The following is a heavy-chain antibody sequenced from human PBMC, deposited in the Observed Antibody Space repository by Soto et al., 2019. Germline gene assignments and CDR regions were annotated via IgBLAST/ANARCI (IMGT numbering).Heavy chain of an antibody. CDR2: INQDGGVT. J-gene: IGHJ4*02. V-gene: IGHV3-7*03. CDR1: GFTFISSF. D-gene: IGHD6-19*01. Sequence: LRLSYVASGFTFISSFMGWIRQAPGKGLEWVANINQDGGVTYYVDSVEGRFTISRDNTKDSLYLQMNSLRGEDTAIYYCARYYRGSGRYFFDYWGQGPPVTLSS. CDR3: ARYYRGSGRYFFDY.